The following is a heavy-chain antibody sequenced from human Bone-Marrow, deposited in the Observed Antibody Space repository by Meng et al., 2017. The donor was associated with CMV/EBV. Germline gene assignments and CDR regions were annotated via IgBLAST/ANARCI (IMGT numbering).Heavy chain of an antibody. CDR2: SRSREFGGTR. J-gene: IGHJ4*02. V-gene: IGHV3-49*04. CDR1: GFIFNDYA. Sequence: GESLKISCATSGFIFNDYALAWVRQAPGKGLELVGFSRSREFGGTREYAASVQGRFDISRDSSGNILHLQIDGLQTDDTAVYFCVRGRTGTGWKYYFDHWGRGTLVTVSS. D-gene: IGHD6-19*01. CDR3: VRGRTGTGWKYYFDH.